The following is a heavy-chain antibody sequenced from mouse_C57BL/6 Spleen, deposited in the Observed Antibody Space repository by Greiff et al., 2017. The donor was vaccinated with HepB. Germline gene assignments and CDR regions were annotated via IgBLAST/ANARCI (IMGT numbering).Heavy chain of an antibody. J-gene: IGHJ2*01. CDR3: ARGGYGNYGYYFDY. D-gene: IGHD2-1*01. Sequence: QVQLQQSGPELVKPGASVKISCKASGYAFSSSWMNWVKQRPGKGLEWIGRIYPGDGDTNYNGKFKGKATLTADKSSSTAYMQLSSLTSEDSAVYFCARGGYGNYGYYFDYWGQGTTLTVSS. CDR2: IYPGDGDT. V-gene: IGHV1-82*01. CDR1: GYAFSSSW.